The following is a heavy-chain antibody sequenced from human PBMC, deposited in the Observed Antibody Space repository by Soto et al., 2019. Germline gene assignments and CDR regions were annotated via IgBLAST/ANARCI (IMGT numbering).Heavy chain of an antibody. V-gene: IGHV1-18*01. Sequence: QVQLVQSGDEVKKPGASVKVSCKASGYTFTNYGISWVRQAPGQGLEWMGWIRAYNGNTNYAQKLQGRVTMTTDTSTSTAYMEMRSLRSDDSAVYSCASEGSAAEYWGQVTRVMVYS. CDR1: GYTFTNYG. J-gene: IGHJ4*02. CDR3: ASEGSAAEY. CDR2: IRAYNGNT. D-gene: IGHD3-10*01.